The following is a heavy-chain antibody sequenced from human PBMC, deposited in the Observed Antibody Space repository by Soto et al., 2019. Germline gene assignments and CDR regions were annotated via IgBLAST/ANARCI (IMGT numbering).Heavy chain of an antibody. CDR3: AKGKAITWYGVDIPFDY. CDR2: ISGSGDNT. V-gene: IGHV3-23*01. CDR1: GFSFSDYA. D-gene: IGHD5-12*01. J-gene: IGHJ4*01. Sequence: PGGSLRLSCKASGFSFSDYAMTWVRQAPGKGLEWVSVISGSGDNTFYAASVKGRFAISRDNSKNVLYLQMNSLSADDAAVYFCAKGKAITWYGVDIPFDYWGQGTPVTVSS.